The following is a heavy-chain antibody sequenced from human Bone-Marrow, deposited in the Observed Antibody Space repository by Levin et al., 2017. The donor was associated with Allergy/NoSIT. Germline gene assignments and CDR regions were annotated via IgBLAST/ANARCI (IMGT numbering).Heavy chain of an antibody. D-gene: IGHD3-10*01. Sequence: GGSLRLSCVASGFTFSKYWMSWVRQAPGQGLQWVANIEDDGDERNYVDSVKGRFTISRDNAKNSLYLQMNSLRAEDTAVYFCARDIIRGASDFDSWGQGTLVTVSS. J-gene: IGHJ4*02. CDR3: ARDIIRGASDFDS. CDR1: GFTFSKYW. V-gene: IGHV3-7*01. CDR2: IEDDGDER.